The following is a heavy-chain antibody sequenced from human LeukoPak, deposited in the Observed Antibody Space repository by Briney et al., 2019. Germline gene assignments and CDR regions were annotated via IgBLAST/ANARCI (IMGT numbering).Heavy chain of an antibody. CDR2: ISHDGSNK. V-gene: IGHV3-30*04. D-gene: IGHD6-6*01. J-gene: IGHJ4*02. Sequence: GGSLRLSCAASGFTLSSYVMHWVRQAPGKGLEWVAVISHDGSNKYYADSVKGRLTISRDNSKNTLYLQVNSLRAEDTAMYYCARVVVSSSSDYFDYWGQGTLVTVSS. CDR3: ARVVVSSSSDYFDY. CDR1: GFTLSSYV.